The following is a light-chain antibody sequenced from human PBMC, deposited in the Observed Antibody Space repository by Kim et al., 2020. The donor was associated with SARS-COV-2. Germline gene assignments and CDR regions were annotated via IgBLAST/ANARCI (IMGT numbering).Light chain of an antibody. V-gene: IGLV3-21*04. Sequence: APGKRATITCGGNNIGSENVHWYQQQPGQAPVLVIHYDDGRPSGIPDRFSGSKSGNTATLTISRVEAGDEADYYCQVWDRSSDQVLFGGGTKVTVL. J-gene: IGLJ2*01. CDR2: YDD. CDR1: NIGSEN. CDR3: QVWDRSSDQVL.